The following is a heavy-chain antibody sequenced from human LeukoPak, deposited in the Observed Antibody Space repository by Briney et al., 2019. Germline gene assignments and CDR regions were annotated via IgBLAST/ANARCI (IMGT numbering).Heavy chain of an antibody. Sequence: GGSLRLSCAASGFTFSRYCMHWVRQAPGKGLVWVPRINSDGSGTTYADSVKGRFTVSRDNAKNTLYLQMNSLRVEDTAMYYCTRVFAGDEHSSSGYWGQGTLVTVSS. D-gene: IGHD6-13*01. CDR1: GFTFSRYC. J-gene: IGHJ4*02. V-gene: IGHV3-74*01. CDR2: INSDGSGT. CDR3: TRVFAGDEHSSSGY.